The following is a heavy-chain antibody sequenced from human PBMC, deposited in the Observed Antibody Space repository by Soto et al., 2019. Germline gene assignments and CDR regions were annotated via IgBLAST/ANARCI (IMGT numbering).Heavy chain of an antibody. CDR3: ARGNEYSSSYYYYYGMDV. Sequence: QVQLVQSGAEVKKPGSSVKVSCKASGGTFSSYAISWVRQAPGQGLEWMGGIIPIFGTANYAQKFQGRVTITADESTTTAYMERSSLRSADTAVYYCARGNEYSSSYYYYYGMDVWGQGTTVIVSS. V-gene: IGHV1-69*01. J-gene: IGHJ6*02. D-gene: IGHD6-6*01. CDR2: IIPIFGTA. CDR1: GGTFSSYA.